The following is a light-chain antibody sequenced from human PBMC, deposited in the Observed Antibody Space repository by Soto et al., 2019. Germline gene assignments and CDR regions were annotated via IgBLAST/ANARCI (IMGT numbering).Light chain of an antibody. Sequence: DVPITQSPSTLSASVGDRVTITCRASQSISGWLAWYQQRPGKAPKLMIYKASTLETGVPSRFSGSGSGTEFTLTINNLQPDDFAPYYCQQYDGYSRPFGQVAKV. J-gene: IGKJ1*01. CDR3: QQYDGYSRP. CDR1: QSISGW. V-gene: IGKV1-5*03. CDR2: KAS.